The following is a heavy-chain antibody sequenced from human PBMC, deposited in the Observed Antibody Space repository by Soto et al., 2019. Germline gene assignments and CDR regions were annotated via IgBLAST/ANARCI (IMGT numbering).Heavy chain of an antibody. CDR3: ASPIPNRVSVFLFDF. V-gene: IGHV1-69*02. J-gene: IGHJ4*02. D-gene: IGHD2-21*01. CDR1: GGTFSSYT. CDR2: IIPILGIT. Sequence: QVQLVQSGAEVKKPGSSVKVSCKASGGTFSSYTISWVRQAPGQGLEWMGRIIPILGITIYAQKFQGRVTITADKSTSTAYIELSSLISQDPAVYYCASPIPNRVSVFLFDFWGQGTLVTSSS.